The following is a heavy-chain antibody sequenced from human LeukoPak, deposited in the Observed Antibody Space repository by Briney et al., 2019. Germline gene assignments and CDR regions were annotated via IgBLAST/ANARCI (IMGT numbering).Heavy chain of an antibody. Sequence: GASVKVSCKASGYTFTDYYMHWVRQAPGQGLEWMGWINPNSGGTNHAQNFQGRVTMTRDTSISTAYMELSSLRSDDTAVYYCARGRPHIVVTPTTIENYWGQGTLVTVSS. CDR1: GYTFTDYY. J-gene: IGHJ4*02. D-gene: IGHD2-15*01. V-gene: IGHV1-2*02. CDR3: ARGRPHIVVTPTTIENY. CDR2: INPNSGGT.